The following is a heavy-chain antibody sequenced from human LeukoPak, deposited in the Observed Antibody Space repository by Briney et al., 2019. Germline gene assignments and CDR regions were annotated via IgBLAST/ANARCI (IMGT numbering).Heavy chain of an antibody. J-gene: IGHJ6*03. CDR3: ARGGGYDYYYYYYMDV. Sequence: PGGSLRFSCAASGFTFDDYGMSWVRQAPGKGLEWVSSINWNGGSTGYADSVKGRFTISRDNAKNSLYLQMNSLRAEDTALYYCARGGGYDYYYYYYMDVWGKGTTVTVSS. CDR2: INWNGGST. CDR1: GFTFDDYG. V-gene: IGHV3-20*04. D-gene: IGHD6-25*01.